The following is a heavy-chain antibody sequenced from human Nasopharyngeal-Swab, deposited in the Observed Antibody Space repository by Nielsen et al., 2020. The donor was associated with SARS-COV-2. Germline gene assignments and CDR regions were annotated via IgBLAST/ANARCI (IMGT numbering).Heavy chain of an antibody. D-gene: IGHD1-26*01. CDR2: ISSSGRTI. Sequence: GESLKISCAASGFTFSSYSMNWVRQAPGKGLEWVSYISSSGRTIYYEDSVKGRFTISRDNAKNSLFLQMNSLRDEDTAVYYCWGELLRRYYYYGMDVWGQGTTVTVSS. V-gene: IGHV3-48*02. J-gene: IGHJ6*02. CDR1: GFTFSSYS. CDR3: WGELLRRYYYYGMDV.